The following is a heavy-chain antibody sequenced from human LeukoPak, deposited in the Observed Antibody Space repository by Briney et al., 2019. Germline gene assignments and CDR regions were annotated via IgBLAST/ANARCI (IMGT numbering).Heavy chain of an antibody. J-gene: IGHJ5*02. CDR2: IIPIFGTA. Sequence: SVKVSCKASGGTFSSYAISWVRQAPGQGLEWMGGIIPIFGTANYAQKFQGRVTITADKSTSTAYMELSSLRSEDTAVYYCARGGIDYYDSSGLKPPFDPWGQGTLVTVSS. CDR1: GGTFSSYA. CDR3: ARGGIDYYDSSGLKPPFDP. V-gene: IGHV1-69*06. D-gene: IGHD3-22*01.